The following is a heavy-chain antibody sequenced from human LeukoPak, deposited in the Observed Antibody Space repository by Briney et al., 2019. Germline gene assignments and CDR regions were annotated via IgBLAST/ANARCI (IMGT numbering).Heavy chain of an antibody. V-gene: IGHV4-39*01. D-gene: IGHD6-13*01. Sequence: SETLSLTCTVSGGSIRSSSYYWGWIRQPPGKGLEWIGSIYYSGSTYYNPSLKSRVTISVDTSKNQFSLKLSSVTAADTAVYYCARLVAAVLSYYYYMDVWGKGTTVTVSS. CDR3: ARLVAAVLSYYYYMDV. CDR2: IYYSGST. CDR1: GGSIRSSSYY. J-gene: IGHJ6*03.